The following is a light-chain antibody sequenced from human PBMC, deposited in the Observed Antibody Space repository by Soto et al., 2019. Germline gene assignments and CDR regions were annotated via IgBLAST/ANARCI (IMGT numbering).Light chain of an antibody. CDR3: QQNYNTPPFT. J-gene: IGKJ3*01. CDR2: VTS. V-gene: IGKV1-39*01. Sequence: DIQMTQSXSSLXXSXGARITISCRASQSISRYLNWYQQRPGKAPRLLIYVTSTLQSGVPSRFSGSGSGTDFTLTINNLQPEDFATYYCQQNYNTPPFTFGPGTKVDIK. CDR1: QSISRY.